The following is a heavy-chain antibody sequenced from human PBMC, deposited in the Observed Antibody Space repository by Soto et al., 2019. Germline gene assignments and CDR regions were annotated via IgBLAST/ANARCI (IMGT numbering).Heavy chain of an antibody. J-gene: IGHJ4*03. V-gene: IGHV4-31*03. CDR3: ARDTGLAPTVWGY. CDR1: GDSIRGGGHY. CDR2: VYHSGST. Sequence: QVQLQESGPGLVKPSQTLSLTCSVSGDSIRGGGHYWNWIRQFPGKGLEWIGYVYHSGSTHYNPYRRGRLNISIDTSKNQFSLRLISVTAADTALYYCARDTGLAPTVWGYWGHGTQVTVSS. D-gene: IGHD7-27*01.